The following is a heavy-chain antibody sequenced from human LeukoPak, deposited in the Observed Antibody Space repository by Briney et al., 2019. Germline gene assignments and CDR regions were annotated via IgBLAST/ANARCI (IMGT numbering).Heavy chain of an antibody. D-gene: IGHD7-27*01. CDR2: ISGSGGST. J-gene: IGHJ6*02. V-gene: IGHV3-23*01. CDR1: GFTFSSYA. Sequence: GGSLRLSCAASGFTFSSYAMSWVRQAPGKGLEWVSAISGSGGSTYYADSVKGRFTISRDNSRNTLYLQMNSLRAEDTAVYYCARVGPWGQLYYYYGMDVWGQGTTVTVSS. CDR3: ARVGPWGQLYYYYGMDV.